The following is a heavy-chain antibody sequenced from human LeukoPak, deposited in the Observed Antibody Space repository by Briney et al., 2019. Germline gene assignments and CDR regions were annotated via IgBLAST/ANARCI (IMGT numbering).Heavy chain of an antibody. Sequence: ASVKVSCKTSGYTFIGFYIHWVRQAPGQGLEWMGWINPNGGGTHYAQKFLGRVTMTSDTCVTTAYMELSSLTSDDTAVYYCARDQRQQLILGWLDPWGQGTLVTVSS. CDR2: INPNGGGT. J-gene: IGHJ5*02. CDR3: ARDQRQQLILGWLDP. D-gene: IGHD6-13*01. V-gene: IGHV1-2*02. CDR1: GYTFIGFY.